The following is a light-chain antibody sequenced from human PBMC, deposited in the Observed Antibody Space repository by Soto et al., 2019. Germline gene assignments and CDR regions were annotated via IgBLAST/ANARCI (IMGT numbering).Light chain of an antibody. CDR2: SAS. CDR1: QSVTYN. V-gene: IGKV3-15*01. J-gene: IGKJ2*03. CDR3: QEYNNWPPYS. Sequence: EIVMTQSPATLSVSLGERATLSCRASQSVTYNLAWYQQKPGKAPRLLIYSASTRATGVPVRFSGSGSGTEFTLAINSVQSEYCAVYYCQEYNNWPPYSFGQGTKLEIK.